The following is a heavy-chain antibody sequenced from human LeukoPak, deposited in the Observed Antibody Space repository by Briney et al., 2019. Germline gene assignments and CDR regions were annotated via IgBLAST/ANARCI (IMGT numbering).Heavy chain of an antibody. J-gene: IGHJ4*02. Sequence: ASVKVSCKASGYTFTSYAMHLVRQAPGQRLEWMGWINAGNGNTKYSQKFQGRVTITRDTSASTAYMELSSLRSEDTAVYYCARVFESVYDFWSGYYDLFDYWGQGTLVTVSS. V-gene: IGHV1-3*01. CDR2: INAGNGNT. CDR1: GYTFTSYA. D-gene: IGHD3-3*01. CDR3: ARVFESVYDFWSGYYDLFDY.